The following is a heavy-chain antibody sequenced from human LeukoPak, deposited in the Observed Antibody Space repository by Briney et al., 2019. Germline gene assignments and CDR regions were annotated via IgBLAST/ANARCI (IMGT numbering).Heavy chain of an antibody. CDR1: GFTFSSYA. CDR2: ISGSGGST. Sequence: GGSLRLSCAASGFTFSSYAMSWVRQAPGKGLEWVSAISGSGGSTYYADSVKGRFTISRDNSKNTLYLQMNSLRAEDTAVYYCARAIYDSSGYSGGDAFDIWGQGTMVTVSS. D-gene: IGHD3-22*01. J-gene: IGHJ3*02. CDR3: ARAIYDSSGYSGGDAFDI. V-gene: IGHV3-23*01.